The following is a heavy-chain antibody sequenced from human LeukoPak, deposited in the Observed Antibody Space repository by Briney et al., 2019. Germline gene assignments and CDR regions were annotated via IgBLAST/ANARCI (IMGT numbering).Heavy chain of an antibody. J-gene: IGHJ3*02. Sequence: GGSLRLSCAASGFTFDDYGMSWVRPAPGKGLEWVSGINWNGGSTGYADSVKGRFTISRDNAKNSLYLQMNSLRAEDTAVYYCARDKPAYSGSYYDAFDIWGQGTMVTVSS. V-gene: IGHV3-20*04. CDR1: GFTFDDYG. CDR3: ARDKPAYSGSYYDAFDI. D-gene: IGHD1-26*01. CDR2: INWNGGST.